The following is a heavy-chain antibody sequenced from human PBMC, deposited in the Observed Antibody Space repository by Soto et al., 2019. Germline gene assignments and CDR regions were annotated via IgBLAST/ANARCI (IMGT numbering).Heavy chain of an antibody. D-gene: IGHD4-17*01. J-gene: IGHJ4*02. V-gene: IGHV4-31*03. Sequence: TSETLSLTCTVSGGSISSGCYYWSWIRQHPGKGLEWIGYIYYSGSTYYNPSLKSRVTISVDTSKNQFSLKLSSVTAADTAVYYCARPAYGDYGLLFDYWGQGTLVTVSS. CDR1: GGSISSGCYY. CDR3: ARPAYGDYGLLFDY. CDR2: IYYSGST.